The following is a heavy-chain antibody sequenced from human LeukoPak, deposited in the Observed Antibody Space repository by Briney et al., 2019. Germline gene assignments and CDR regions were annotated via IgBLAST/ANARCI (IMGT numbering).Heavy chain of an antibody. CDR1: GGSFSGYY. CDR2: INHSGST. Sequence: SETLSLTCAVYGGSFSGYYWSWIRQPPGKGLEWIGEINHSGSTNYNPSLKSRVTISVDTSKNQFSLKLSSVTAADTAVYYCASLYSSSWYFTDYWGQGTLVTVSS. V-gene: IGHV4-34*01. CDR3: ASLYSSSWYFTDY. D-gene: IGHD6-13*01. J-gene: IGHJ4*02.